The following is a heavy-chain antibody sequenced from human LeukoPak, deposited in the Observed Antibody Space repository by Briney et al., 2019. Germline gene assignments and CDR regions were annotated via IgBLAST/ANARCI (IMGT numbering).Heavy chain of an antibody. CDR3: ASSGFIGGPLDY. V-gene: IGHV4-39*07. Sequence: PSETLSLTCTVSGGSISSSSYYWGWIRQPPGKGLEWIGSIYYSGSTYYNPSLKSRVTISVDTSKNQFSLKLSSVTAADTAVYYCASSGFIGGPLDYWGQGTLVTVSS. CDR1: GGSISSSSYY. J-gene: IGHJ4*02. CDR2: IYYSGST. D-gene: IGHD6-25*01.